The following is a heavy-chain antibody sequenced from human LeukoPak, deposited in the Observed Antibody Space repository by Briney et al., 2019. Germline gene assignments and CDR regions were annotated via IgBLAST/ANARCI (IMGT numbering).Heavy chain of an antibody. Sequence: GGSLRLSCAAPGFTFSSYGMHWVRQAPGKGLEWVAVIWYDGSNKYYADSVKGRFTISRDNSKNTLYLQMNSLRAEDTAVYYCARELAAIAVAGSGYWGQGTLVTVSS. V-gene: IGHV3-33*01. CDR3: ARELAAIAVAGSGY. D-gene: IGHD6-19*01. CDR2: IWYDGSNK. J-gene: IGHJ4*02. CDR1: GFTFSSYG.